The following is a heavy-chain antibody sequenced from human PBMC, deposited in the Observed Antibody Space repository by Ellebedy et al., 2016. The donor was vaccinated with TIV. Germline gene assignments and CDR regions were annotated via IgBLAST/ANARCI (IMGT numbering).Heavy chain of an antibody. Sequence: GESLKISCAASGFTFSSYWMSWVRQAPGKGLEWVANIKQDGSEKYYVDSVKGRFTISRDNSKNTLYLQMNSLRAEDTAVYYCARVASSGFADWGQGTLVTVSS. V-gene: IGHV3-7*01. J-gene: IGHJ5*02. CDR2: IKQDGSEK. CDR1: GFTFSSYW. CDR3: ARVASSGFAD.